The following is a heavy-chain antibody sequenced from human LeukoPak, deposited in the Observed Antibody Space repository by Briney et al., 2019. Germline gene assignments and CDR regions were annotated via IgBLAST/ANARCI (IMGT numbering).Heavy chain of an antibody. CDR2: ISAYNGNT. V-gene: IGHV1-18*01. Sequence: GASVKVSCKASGYTFTSYGISWVRQAPGQGLEWMGWISAYNGNTNYAQKLQGRVTMTTDTSTSTAYMELRSLRSDDTAVYYCARLRQRWGAAAGTRWFDPWGQGTLVTVAS. CDR1: GYTFTSYG. J-gene: IGHJ5*02. CDR3: ARLRQRWGAAAGTRWFDP. D-gene: IGHD6-13*01.